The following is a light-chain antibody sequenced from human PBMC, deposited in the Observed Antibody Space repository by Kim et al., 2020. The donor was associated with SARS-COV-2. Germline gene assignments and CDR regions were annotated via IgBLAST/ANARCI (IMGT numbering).Light chain of an antibody. Sequence: LGQKVRIKCQGDSLRSYYASWYQQKPGQAPVLVIYGKNNRPSGIPDRFSGSSSGNTASLTITGAQAEDEADYYCNSRDSSGNHPVVFGGGTQLTVL. V-gene: IGLV3-19*01. CDR2: GKN. J-gene: IGLJ2*01. CDR1: SLRSYY. CDR3: NSRDSSGNHPVV.